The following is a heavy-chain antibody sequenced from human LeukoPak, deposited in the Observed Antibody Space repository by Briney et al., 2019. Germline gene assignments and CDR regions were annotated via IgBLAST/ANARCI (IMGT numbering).Heavy chain of an antibody. CDR1: GYSISTSNY. CDR2: IYYSGGI. CDR3: ARKATTGPTKAAFDI. J-gene: IGHJ3*02. V-gene: IGHV4-28*05. Sequence: SETLSLTCAVSGYSISTSNYWVWIRRPPGKGLEWIGHIYYSGGIYYNPTLKSRVTMSVDTSKNQFSLKLSSVTAVDTAVYYCARKATTGPTKAAFDIWGQGTMVTVSS. D-gene: IGHD4-17*01.